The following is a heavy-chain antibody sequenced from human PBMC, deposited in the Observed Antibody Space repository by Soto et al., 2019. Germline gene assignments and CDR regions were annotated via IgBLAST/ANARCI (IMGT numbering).Heavy chain of an antibody. CDR2: IYTSGSN. V-gene: IGHV4-4*07. J-gene: IGHJ6*02. CDR1: GGSISGYQ. CDR3: VRESGGGGYCSGGSCYGMDV. D-gene: IGHD2-15*01. Sequence: QVQLQESGPGLVKPSETLTLTCIVSGGSISGYQWSWIRQSAGKRLEWIGRIYTSGSNIYNPSLQSRVIRSADTSKNQVSLKRSFVTAADTAVYYCVRESGGGGYCSGGSCYGMDVWGQGTTVTVSS.